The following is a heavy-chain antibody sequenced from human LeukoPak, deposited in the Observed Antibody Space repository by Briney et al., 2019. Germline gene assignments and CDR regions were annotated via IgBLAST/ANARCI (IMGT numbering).Heavy chain of an antibody. CDR3: AAEYSSSPGY. D-gene: IGHD6-6*01. CDR2: IYYTGTT. Sequence: SETLSLTCTVAGGSISSTNYHWGWIRQPPGKGLEWIGSIYYTGTTYYNPSLKSRLTISVDTSRNQFSLTLNSVTAADTAVYYCAAEYSSSPGYWGKGTLVTVSS. V-gene: IGHV4-39*01. J-gene: IGHJ4*02. CDR1: GGSISSTNYH.